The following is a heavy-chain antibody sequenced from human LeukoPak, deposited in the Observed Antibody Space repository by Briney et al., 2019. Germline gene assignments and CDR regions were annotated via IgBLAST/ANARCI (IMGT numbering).Heavy chain of an antibody. Sequence: GGSLRLSCAASGFTFSSYSMNWVRQAPGKGLEWVSSISSSSSYIYYADSVKGQFTISRDNAKNSLYLQMNSLRAEDTAVYYCARDSVRVGYGSGSLPFYWGQGTLVTVSS. D-gene: IGHD3-10*01. CDR2: ISSSSSYI. V-gene: IGHV3-21*01. J-gene: IGHJ4*02. CDR3: ARDSVRVGYGSGSLPFY. CDR1: GFTFSSYS.